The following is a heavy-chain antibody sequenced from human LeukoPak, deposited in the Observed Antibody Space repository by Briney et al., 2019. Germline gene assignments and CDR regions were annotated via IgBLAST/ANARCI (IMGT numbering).Heavy chain of an antibody. Sequence: PGGSLRLSCAASGFTFSKYWMLWVRQAPAKGLESVSRNNTDGTVTTYADSVKGRFTVSRDNADNTMFLQMNSVRDEDTAVYYCATKQWLAPPPDSWGQGTPVTVSS. D-gene: IGHD6-19*01. CDR2: NNTDGTVT. CDR3: ATKQWLAPPPDS. CDR1: GFTFSKYW. V-gene: IGHV3-74*01. J-gene: IGHJ4*02.